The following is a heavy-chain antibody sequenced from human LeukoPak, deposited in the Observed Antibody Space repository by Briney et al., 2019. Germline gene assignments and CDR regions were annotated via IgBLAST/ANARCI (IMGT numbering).Heavy chain of an antibody. CDR3: ARFSSCSSTSCYDY. D-gene: IGHD2-2*01. CDR1: GGTFSSYA. J-gene: IGHJ4*02. Sequence: SVKVSCKASGGTFSSYAISWVRQGPGQGLEWMGGIIPLFGTANYAQKFNGRVTITADESTSTAYMELSSLRSEDTAVYYCARFSSCSSTSCYDYWGQGTLVTVSS. CDR2: IIPLFGTA. V-gene: IGHV1-69*01.